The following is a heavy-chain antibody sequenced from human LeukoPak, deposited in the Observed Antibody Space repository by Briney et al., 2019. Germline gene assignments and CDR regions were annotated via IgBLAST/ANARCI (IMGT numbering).Heavy chain of an antibody. J-gene: IGHJ3*02. Sequence: PSETLSLTCAVYGGSFSGYYWSWTRQPPGKGLEWIGEINHSGSTNYNPSLKSRVTISVDTSKNQFSLKLSSVTAADTAVYYCARYALPPFDIWGQGTMVTVSS. CDR3: ARYALPPFDI. V-gene: IGHV4-34*01. CDR2: INHSGST. CDR1: GGSFSGYY.